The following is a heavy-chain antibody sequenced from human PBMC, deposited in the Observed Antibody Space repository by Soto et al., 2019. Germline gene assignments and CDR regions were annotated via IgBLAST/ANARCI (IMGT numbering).Heavy chain of an antibody. J-gene: IGHJ4*02. CDR1: GFTFSTNA. V-gene: IGHV3-30-3*02. CDR3: AKQFSGWSYYFDY. CDR2: ISYDGSTR. D-gene: IGHD6-19*01. Sequence: QVQLVASGGGVVQPGRSLRLSCAASGFTFSTNAMHWVRQAPGKGLEWVAVISYDGSTRYYADSIKGRFTISRDNSKNTLYLQVNTLRAEDTAVYYCAKQFSGWSYYFDYWGQGTLVTVSS.